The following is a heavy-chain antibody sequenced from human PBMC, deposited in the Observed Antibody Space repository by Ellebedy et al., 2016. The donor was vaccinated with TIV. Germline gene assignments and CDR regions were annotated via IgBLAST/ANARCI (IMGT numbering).Heavy chain of an antibody. CDR2: VVVSGGKT. J-gene: IGHJ6*02. Sequence: GGSLRLSCVGSGFTFSNYAMSWGRQAPGKGLEWVSTVVVSGGKTYYADSVKGRFSISRDNPKNTVYLQMDGLRVDDTAVYYCAKDVSVGTTQSFYVMDVWGQGTIVSVSS. D-gene: IGHD4-11*01. V-gene: IGHV3-23*01. CDR3: AKDVSVGTTQSFYVMDV. CDR1: GFTFSNYA.